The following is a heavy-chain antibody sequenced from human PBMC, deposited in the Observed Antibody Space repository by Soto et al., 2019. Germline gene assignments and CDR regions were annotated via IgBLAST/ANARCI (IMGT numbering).Heavy chain of an antibody. Sequence: SVKVSCKASGGTFSSYTISWVRQAPGQGLEWMGRIIPILGIANYAQKFQGRVTITADKSTSTAYMELSSLRSEDTAVYYCAREQLPGGGMDVWGQETTVTVSS. CDR2: IIPILGIA. CDR1: GGTFSSYT. J-gene: IGHJ6*02. D-gene: IGHD2-2*01. V-gene: IGHV1-69*04. CDR3: AREQLPGGGMDV.